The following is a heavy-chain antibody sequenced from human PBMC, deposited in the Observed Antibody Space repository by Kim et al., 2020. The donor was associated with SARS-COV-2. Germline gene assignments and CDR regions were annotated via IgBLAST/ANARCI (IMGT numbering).Heavy chain of an antibody. D-gene: IGHD3-22*01. CDR3: ARDSSGRYWYFDL. V-gene: IGHV3-30*03. J-gene: IGHJ2*01. Sequence: ADAVKGRYTISRDNSKNTLYRQMNSMRAEDTAVCYCARDSSGRYWYFDLWGRGTLVTVSS.